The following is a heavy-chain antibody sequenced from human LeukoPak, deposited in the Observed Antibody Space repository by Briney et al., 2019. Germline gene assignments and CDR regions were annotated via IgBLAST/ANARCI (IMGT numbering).Heavy chain of an antibody. Sequence: GGSLRLPCAASGFSFSSYWMTWVRQAPGKGLEWVANIKADGSEKYFVDSVKGRFTISTDNAKNSLYLQMNSLRAEDTAVYYCARTDGSYSYAFDIWGQGTMVTVSS. CDR2: IKADGSEK. D-gene: IGHD1-26*01. J-gene: IGHJ3*02. V-gene: IGHV3-7*01. CDR1: GFSFSSYW. CDR3: ARTDGSYSYAFDI.